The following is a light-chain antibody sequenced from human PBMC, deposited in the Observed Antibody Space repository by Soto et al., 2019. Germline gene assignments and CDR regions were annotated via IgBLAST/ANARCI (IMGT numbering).Light chain of an antibody. CDR2: GAS. Sequence: EIVLTQSPGTLSLSPGERATLSCRASQSVSSSYLAWYQQKPGQAPRLLIWGASSRATGIPDRFSGSGSGTDFNLTISRLEPEDFAVYYCQQYGSSPPITFGQGTRLEIK. CDR1: QSVSSSY. J-gene: IGKJ5*01. CDR3: QQYGSSPPIT. V-gene: IGKV3-20*01.